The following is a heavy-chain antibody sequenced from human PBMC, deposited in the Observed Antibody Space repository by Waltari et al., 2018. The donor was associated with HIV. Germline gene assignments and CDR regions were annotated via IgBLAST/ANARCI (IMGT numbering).Heavy chain of an antibody. D-gene: IGHD3-3*01. CDR1: GFTFSSYA. Sequence: EVQLLESGGGLVQPGGSLRLSCAASGFTFSSYAMSWVRQAPGKGLEWVSAISGSGGSTYYADSVKGRFTISRDNSKNTLYLQMNSLRAEDTAVYYCAKEWEPFGVVTYNWFDPWGQGTLVTVSS. J-gene: IGHJ5*02. V-gene: IGHV3-23*01. CDR3: AKEWEPFGVVTYNWFDP. CDR2: ISGSGGST.